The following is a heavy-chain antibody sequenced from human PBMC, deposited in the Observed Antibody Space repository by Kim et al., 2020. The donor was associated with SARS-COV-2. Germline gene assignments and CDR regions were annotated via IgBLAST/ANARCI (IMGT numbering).Heavy chain of an antibody. D-gene: IGHD1-1*01. J-gene: IGHJ4*02. CDR2: IGTAGDT. CDR3: ARYKLTWKAFDY. Sequence: GGSLRLSCAASGFTFSSYDMHWVRQATGKGLEWVSAIGTAGDTYYPGSVKGRFTISRENAKNSLYLQMNSLRAGDTAVYYCARYKLTWKAFDYWGQGTLVTVSS. CDR1: GFTFSSYD. V-gene: IGHV3-13*04.